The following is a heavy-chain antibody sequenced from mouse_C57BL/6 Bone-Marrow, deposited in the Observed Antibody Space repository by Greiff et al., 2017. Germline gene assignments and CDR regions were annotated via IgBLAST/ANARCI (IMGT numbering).Heavy chain of an antibody. J-gene: IGHJ3*01. CDR1: GYTFTDYN. D-gene: IGHD2-4*01. Sequence: EVQLKQSGPELVKPGASVKIPCKASGYTFTDYNMDWVKQSHGKSLEWIGDINPNNGGTIYNQKFKGKATLTVDKSSSTAYMELRSLTSEDTAVYYCVYYDYSWFAYWGQGTLVTVSA. CDR3: VYYDYSWFAY. V-gene: IGHV1-18*01. CDR2: INPNNGGT.